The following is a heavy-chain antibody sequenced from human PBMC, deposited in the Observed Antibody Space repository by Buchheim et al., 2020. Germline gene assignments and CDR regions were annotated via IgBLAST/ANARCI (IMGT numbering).Heavy chain of an antibody. CDR2: IWYDGSNK. Sequence: QVQLVESGGGVVQPGRSLRLSCAASGFTFSSYGMHWVRQAPGKGLEWVAVIWYDGSNKYYADSVKGRFTISRANSKNTLYLQMNSLRAEDTAVYYCARDMVDCSSTSCRKPYYYYYGMDVWGQGTT. CDR3: ARDMVDCSSTSCRKPYYYYYGMDV. D-gene: IGHD2-2*01. J-gene: IGHJ6*02. V-gene: IGHV3-33*01. CDR1: GFTFSSYG.